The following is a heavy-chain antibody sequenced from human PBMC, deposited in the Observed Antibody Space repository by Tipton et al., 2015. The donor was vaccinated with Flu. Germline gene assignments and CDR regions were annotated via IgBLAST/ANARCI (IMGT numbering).Heavy chain of an antibody. CDR2: SYHTGIT. D-gene: IGHD3-10*01. V-gene: IGHV4-59*01. Sequence: LRLSCTVSGGSISSYYWTWIRQPPGKGLEWVGYSYHTGITNYNPSLNSRVTMSVDTSKNQFSLKMSSVTAADTAVYHCARVPLSGWYFDLWGRGTLVTVSS. CDR1: GGSISSYY. J-gene: IGHJ2*01. CDR3: ARVPLSGWYFDL.